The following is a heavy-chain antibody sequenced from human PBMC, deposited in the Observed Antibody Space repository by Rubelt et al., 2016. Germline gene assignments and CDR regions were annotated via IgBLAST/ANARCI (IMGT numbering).Heavy chain of an antibody. Sequence: VKVSCKASGYTFTSYYMHWVRQAPGQGLEWMGIINPSGGSTSYAQKFQGRVTMTRDTSTSTVYMELSSLRSEDTAVYYCARDSRFLEWGGSFGDYWGQGTLVTVSS. CDR2: INPSGGST. J-gene: IGHJ4*02. D-gene: IGHD3-3*01. CDR1: GYTFTSYY. CDR3: ARDSRFLEWGGSFGDY. V-gene: IGHV1-46*01.